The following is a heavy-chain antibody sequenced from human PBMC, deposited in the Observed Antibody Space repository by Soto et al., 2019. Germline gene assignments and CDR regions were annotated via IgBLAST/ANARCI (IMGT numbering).Heavy chain of an antibody. CDR1: GYSFTSYW. J-gene: IGHJ6*02. Sequence: EVQLVQSGAEVKKPGESLKISCKGYGYSFTSYWIGWVRQMPGKGLEWMGIIYPGDSDTRYSPSFQGQVTISADKSISTAYLQWSSLKDSDTAMYYCARQRSTSCLCMDVWGQGTTVTVSS. CDR2: IYPGDSDT. D-gene: IGHD2-2*01. CDR3: ARQRSTSCLCMDV. V-gene: IGHV5-51*01.